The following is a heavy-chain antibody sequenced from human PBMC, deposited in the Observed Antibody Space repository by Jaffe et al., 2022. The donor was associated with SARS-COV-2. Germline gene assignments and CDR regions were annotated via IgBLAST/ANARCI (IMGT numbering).Heavy chain of an antibody. J-gene: IGHJ6*02. CDR3: ARVSAIFGAPGGMDV. CDR2: INSDGSST. CDR1: GFTFSSYW. D-gene: IGHD3-3*01. V-gene: IGHV3-74*01. Sequence: EVQLVESGGGLVQPGGSLRLSCAASGFTFSSYWMHWVRQAPGKGLVWVSRINSDGSSTSYADSVKGRFTISRDNAKNTLYLQMNSLRAEDTAVYYCARVSAIFGAPGGMDVWGQGTTVTVSS.